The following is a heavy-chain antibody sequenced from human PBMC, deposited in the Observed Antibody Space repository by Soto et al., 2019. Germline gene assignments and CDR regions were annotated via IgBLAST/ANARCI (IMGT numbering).Heavy chain of an antibody. J-gene: IGHJ4*02. V-gene: IGHV5-51*01. Sequence: GESLKISCKGSGYSFTSYWIGWVRQMPGKGLEWMGIIYPGDSDTRYSPSFQGQVTISADKSISTAYLQWSSLKASDTAMYYCARHGTPSKVVLAATGYWGQGTLVTVSS. D-gene: IGHD2-15*01. CDR1: GYSFTSYW. CDR2: IYPGDSDT. CDR3: ARHGTPSKVVLAATGY.